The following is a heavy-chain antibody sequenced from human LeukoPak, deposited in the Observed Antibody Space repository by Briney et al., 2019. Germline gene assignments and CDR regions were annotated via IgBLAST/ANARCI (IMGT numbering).Heavy chain of an antibody. V-gene: IGHV1-18*01. CDR2: ISAYNGNT. J-gene: IGHJ3*02. Sequence: ASVKVSCKASGYTFTSFDIFWVRQATGQGLEWMGWISAYNGNTNYAQKLQGRVTMTTDTSTSTAYMELRSLRSDDTAVYYCAATTYYYGSGSHFDIWGQGTMVTVSS. CDR3: AATTYYYGSGSHFDI. CDR1: GYTFTSFD. D-gene: IGHD3-10*01.